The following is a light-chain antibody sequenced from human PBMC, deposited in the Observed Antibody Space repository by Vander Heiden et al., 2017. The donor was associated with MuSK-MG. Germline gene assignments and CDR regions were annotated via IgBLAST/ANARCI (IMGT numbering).Light chain of an antibody. J-gene: IGKJ4*01. CDR2: AAS. Sequence: DIQLTQSPSLLSASVGDRITITCRASQGISTYFAWYQQRPGSAPRLLISAASSLQNGVPIRFSGGGSGTEFTLTITNLQPTDFATYYCQQLFGYPFTFGGGTKMEIK. V-gene: IGKV1-9*01. CDR3: QQLFGYPFT. CDR1: QGISTY.